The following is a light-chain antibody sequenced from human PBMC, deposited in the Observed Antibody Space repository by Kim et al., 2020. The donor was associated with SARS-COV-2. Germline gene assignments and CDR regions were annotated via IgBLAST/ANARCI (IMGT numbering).Light chain of an antibody. CDR1: SGSIASNY. J-gene: IGLJ2*01. Sequence: KTVTISCTGSSGSIASNYVQWYQQRPGSAPTTVIYEDNHRPSGVPARFSGSIDSSSNSASLTISGLKTEDEADYYCQSYDSSNQGVFGGGTKLTVL. CDR3: QSYDSSNQGV. V-gene: IGLV6-57*02. CDR2: EDN.